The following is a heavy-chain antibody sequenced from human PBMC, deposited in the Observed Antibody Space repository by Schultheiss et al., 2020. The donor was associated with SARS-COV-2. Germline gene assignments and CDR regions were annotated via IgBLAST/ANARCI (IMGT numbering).Heavy chain of an antibody. V-gene: IGHV3-11*04. CDR2: ISSSGSTI. CDR3: ARDRGLRDSYGYNARVGRSRGMDV. CDR1: GFTFSDYY. Sequence: GGSLRLSCAASGFTFSDYYMSWIRQAPGKGLEWVSYISSSGSTIYYADSVKGRFTISRDNAKNSLYLQMNSLRAEDTAVYYCARDRGLRDSYGYNARVGRSRGMDVWGQGTTVTVSS. J-gene: IGHJ6*02. D-gene: IGHD5-18*01.